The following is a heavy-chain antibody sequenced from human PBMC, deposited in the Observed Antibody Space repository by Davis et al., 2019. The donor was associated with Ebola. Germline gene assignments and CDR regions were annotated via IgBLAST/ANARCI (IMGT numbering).Heavy chain of an antibody. CDR2: INPNSGGT. CDR1: GYTFTGYY. CDR3: ARGETTVTTYWFDP. Sequence: ASVKVSCKASGYTFTGYYMHWVRQAPGQGLEWMGRINPNSGGTNYAQKLQGRVTMTTDTSTSTAYMELSSLRSDDTAVYYCARGETTVTTYWFDPWGQGTLVTVSS. D-gene: IGHD4-17*01. V-gene: IGHV1-2*06. J-gene: IGHJ5*02.